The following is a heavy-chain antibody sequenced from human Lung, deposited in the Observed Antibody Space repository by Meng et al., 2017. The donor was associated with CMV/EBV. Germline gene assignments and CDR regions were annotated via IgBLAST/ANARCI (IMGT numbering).Heavy chain of an antibody. V-gene: IGHV1-3*04. Sequence: QVQRVQSGTAVKKPGATVEVSWKASGYTFTSYAMNWVRQAPGQRLEWMGWINTGNGETKYSQKFQGRVTLTRDTSASTAYMELSSLRSEDTAVYYCARAGYDSSGYYPQPFDYWGQGTLVTVSS. J-gene: IGHJ4*02. D-gene: IGHD3-22*01. CDR1: GYTFTSYA. CDR3: ARAGYDSSGYYPQPFDY. CDR2: INTGNGET.